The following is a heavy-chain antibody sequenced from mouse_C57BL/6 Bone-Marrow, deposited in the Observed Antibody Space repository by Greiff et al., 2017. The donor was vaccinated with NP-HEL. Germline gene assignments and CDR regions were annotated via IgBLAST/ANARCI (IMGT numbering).Heavy chain of an antibody. J-gene: IGHJ4*01. Sequence: EVKVEESGGGLVKPGGSLKLSCAASGFTFSSYAMSWVRQTPEKRLEWVATISDGGSYTYYPDNVKGRFTISRDNAKNNLYLQMSHLKSEDTAMYYCARGPTIVTPYYAMDYWGQGTSVTVSS. CDR2: ISDGGSYT. D-gene: IGHD2-5*01. V-gene: IGHV5-4*03. CDR1: GFTFSSYA. CDR3: ARGPTIVTPYYAMDY.